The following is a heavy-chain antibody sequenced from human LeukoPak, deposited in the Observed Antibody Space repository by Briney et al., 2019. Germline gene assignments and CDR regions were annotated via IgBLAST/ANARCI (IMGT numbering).Heavy chain of an antibody. V-gene: IGHV4-61*02. CDR1: GGSISGGSSY. Sequence: SETLSLTCSVSGGSISGGSSYWSGMRQPAWKRLEWIGRIYTSGSTNYNPSLKSRVSISVDTSKNQFSLKVSSVTAADTAVYYCAREDRYCSGGSCYSWGQGTLVTVSS. CDR3: AREDRYCSGGSCYS. J-gene: IGHJ4*02. CDR2: IYTSGST. D-gene: IGHD2-15*01.